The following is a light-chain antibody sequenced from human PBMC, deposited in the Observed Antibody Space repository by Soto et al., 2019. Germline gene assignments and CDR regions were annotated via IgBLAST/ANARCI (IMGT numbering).Light chain of an antibody. CDR2: AAS. CDR3: QQSHSSPPT. Sequence: EIVLTQSPGTLSLSPGERATLSCRASQSVSSAYLAWYQQRPGQAPRLLIYAASSRATGIPDRFSGSGSGTDFTLTISRREPEDFAVFYCQQSHSSPPTFGQGTKVEIK. V-gene: IGKV3-20*01. CDR1: QSVSSAY. J-gene: IGKJ1*01.